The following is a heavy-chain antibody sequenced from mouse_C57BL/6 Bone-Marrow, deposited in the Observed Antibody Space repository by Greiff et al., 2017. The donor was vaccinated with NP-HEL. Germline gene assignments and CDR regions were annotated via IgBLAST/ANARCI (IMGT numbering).Heavy chain of an antibody. V-gene: IGHV10-1*01. J-gene: IGHJ4*01. D-gene: IGHD1-1*01. CDR2: IRSKSNNYAT. Sequence: EVQGVESGGGLVQPKGSLKLSCAASGFSFNTYAMNWVRQAPGKGLEWVARIRSKSNNYATYYADSVKDRFTISRDDSESMLYLQMNNLKTEDTAMYYCVRHNYGSKNYYAMDYWGQGTSVTVSS. CDR3: VRHNYGSKNYYAMDY. CDR1: GFSFNTYA.